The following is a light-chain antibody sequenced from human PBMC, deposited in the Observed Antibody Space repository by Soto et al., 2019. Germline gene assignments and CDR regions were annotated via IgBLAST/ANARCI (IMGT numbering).Light chain of an antibody. CDR1: NSNIGGST. Sequence: QSVVTQPPSASGTPGQTVTISCSGSNSNIGGSTVNSYQQFPGTAPKLLIYENSQRPSGVPDRFSGSKSGTSASLAISGLQSDDEAFYYCATWDDSLHGFVLFGGGTKLTVL. CDR3: ATWDDSLHGFVL. V-gene: IGLV1-44*01. J-gene: IGLJ2*01. CDR2: ENS.